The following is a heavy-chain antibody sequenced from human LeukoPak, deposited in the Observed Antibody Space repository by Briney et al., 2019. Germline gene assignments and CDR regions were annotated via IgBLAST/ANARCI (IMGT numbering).Heavy chain of an antibody. V-gene: IGHV4-59*01. J-gene: IGHJ5*02. CDR3: ARLLMYPNWFDP. CDR2: IYYSGST. Sequence: SETLSLTCAVYGGSFSGYYWSWIRQPPGKGLEWIGYIYYSGSTNYNPSLKSRITISVDTSKNQFSLKLSSVTAADTAVYYCARLLMYPNWFDPWGQGTLVTVSS. CDR1: GGSFSGYY. D-gene: IGHD2-8*01.